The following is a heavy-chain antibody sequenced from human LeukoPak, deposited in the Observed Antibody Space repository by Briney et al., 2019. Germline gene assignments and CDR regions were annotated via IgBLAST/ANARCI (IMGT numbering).Heavy chain of an antibody. CDR1: GYSFTSHW. Sequence: GESLKISCKGSGYSFTSHWIGWVRQMPGKGLEWMGIIYPGDSDTRYSPSFQGQVTISADKSISTAYLQWSSLKASDTAMYYCARQRAGYDFWSGHYGNFDYWGQGTLVTVSS. D-gene: IGHD3-3*01. V-gene: IGHV5-51*01. J-gene: IGHJ4*02. CDR2: IYPGDSDT. CDR3: ARQRAGYDFWSGHYGNFDY.